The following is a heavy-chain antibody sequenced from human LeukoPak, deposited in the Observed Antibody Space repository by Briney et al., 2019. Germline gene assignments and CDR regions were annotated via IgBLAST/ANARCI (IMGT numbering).Heavy chain of an antibody. CDR2: IYSDNT. J-gene: IGHJ4*02. V-gene: IGHV3-53*01. CDR1: GFTLSSNS. Sequence: GGSLRLSCTVSGFTLSSNSMSWVRQATGKGMEWGSFIYSDNTHYSDSVKGRFTISRDNSKHTLYLQMNSLRAEDTAVYYCARRAGAYSHPYDYWGQGTLVTVSS. D-gene: IGHD4/OR15-4a*01. CDR3: ARRAGAYSHPYDY.